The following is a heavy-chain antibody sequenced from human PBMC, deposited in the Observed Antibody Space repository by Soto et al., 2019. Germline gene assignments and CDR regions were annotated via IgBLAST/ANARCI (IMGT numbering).Heavy chain of an antibody. D-gene: IGHD3-16*01. Sequence: SETLSLTCTVSGGSISSGGYYWNWIRQHPGKGLEWIGYIYYSGSTYYNPSLKSRVTISVDTSKNQFSLKLSSVTAADTAVYYCARESSVITSGGVTRSFDYWGQGTLVTVSS. CDR1: GGSISSGGYY. CDR2: IYYSGST. J-gene: IGHJ4*02. CDR3: ARESSVITSGGVTRSFDY. V-gene: IGHV4-31*03.